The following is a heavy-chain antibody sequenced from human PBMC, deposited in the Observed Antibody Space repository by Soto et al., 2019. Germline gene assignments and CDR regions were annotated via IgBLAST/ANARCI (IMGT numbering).Heavy chain of an antibody. J-gene: IGHJ4*02. V-gene: IGHV3-33*01. CDR1: GFTFSSYG. CDR2: IWYDGSNK. CDR3: AREAAAAGTHFDY. D-gene: IGHD6-13*01. Sequence: QVQLVESGGGVVQPGRSLRLSCAASGFTFSSYGMHWVRQAPGKGLEWVAVIWYDGSNKYYADSVKGRFTISRDNSKNTLYLQMNSLRAEDTAVYYWAREAAAAGTHFDYWGQGTLVTVSS.